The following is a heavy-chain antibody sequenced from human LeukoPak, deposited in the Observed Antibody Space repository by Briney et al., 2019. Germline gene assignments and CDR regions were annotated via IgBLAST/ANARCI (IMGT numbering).Heavy chain of an antibody. V-gene: IGHV3-21*03. J-gene: IGHJ3*02. CDR2: ISSSSSYI. Sequence: GGSLRLSYAASGFTFSSNSMNWVRQAPGKGLEWVSSISSSSSYIFYADSVKGRFTISRDNAEKSLYLQMNSLRAEDTAMYYCASELQHDAFDIWGQGTMLTVSS. CDR3: ASELQHDAFDI. D-gene: IGHD6-13*01. CDR1: GFTFSSNS.